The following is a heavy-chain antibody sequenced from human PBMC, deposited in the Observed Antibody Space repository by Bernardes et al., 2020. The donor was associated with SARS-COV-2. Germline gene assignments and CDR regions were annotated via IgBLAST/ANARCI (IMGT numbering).Heavy chain of an antibody. CDR1: GYTFTGYY. J-gene: IGHJ4*02. CDR2: INPNSGGT. V-gene: IGHV1-2*02. CDR3: ARDGGHRWWELQGGGYAY. D-gene: IGHD1-26*01. Sequence: ASVKVSCKASGYTFTGYYMHWVRQAPGQGLEWMGWINPNSGGTNYAQKFQGRVTMTRDTSISTAYMELSRLRSDDTAVYYCARDGGHRWWELQGGGYAYWGQGTLVTVSS.